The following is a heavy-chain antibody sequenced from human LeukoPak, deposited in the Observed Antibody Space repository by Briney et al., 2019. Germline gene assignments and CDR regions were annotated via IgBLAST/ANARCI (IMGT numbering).Heavy chain of an antibody. Sequence: GGSLRLSCAASGFTFSSYAMSWVRQAPGKGLEWVSAISGSGGSTYYADSVKGRFTISRDNSKNTLYLQMNSLTAEDTAVYYCAKDTVAGDAFDIWGHGTMVTVSS. CDR2: ISGSGGST. CDR3: AKDTVAGDAFDI. CDR1: GFTFSSYA. D-gene: IGHD3-10*01. V-gene: IGHV3-23*01. J-gene: IGHJ3*02.